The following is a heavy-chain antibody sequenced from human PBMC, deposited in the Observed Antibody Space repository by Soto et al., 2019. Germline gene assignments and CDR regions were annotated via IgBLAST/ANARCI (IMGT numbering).Heavy chain of an antibody. Sequence: SETLSLTCTVSGGSISSYYWSWIRQPPGKGLEWIGYIYYSGSTNYNPSLKSRVTISVDTSKNQFSLKLSSVTAADTAVYYCARLHYGSGSYYRAYYYYGMDVWGQGTTVTVSS. J-gene: IGHJ6*02. CDR3: ARLHYGSGSYYRAYYYYGMDV. CDR2: IYYSGST. CDR1: GGSISSYY. V-gene: IGHV4-59*08. D-gene: IGHD3-10*01.